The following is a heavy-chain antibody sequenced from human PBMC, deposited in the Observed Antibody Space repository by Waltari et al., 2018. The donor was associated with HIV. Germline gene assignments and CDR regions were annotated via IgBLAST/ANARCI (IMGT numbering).Heavy chain of an antibody. V-gene: IGHV3-7*01. CDR3: ARDHEFGSGTYFTSH. Sequence: EVLLVQSGGDLVQPGGYLRLSCAAPGFTFSSYWMTWVGQVPGKGLEGLATINQVGSEKYYLAFGKGRFPISRDNTWISLYLQMNSPSADDTAVYYGARDHEFGSGTYFTSHWGQGAWSPSPQ. CDR2: INQVGSEK. D-gene: IGHD3-10*01. J-gene: IGHJ1*01. CDR1: GFTFSSYW.